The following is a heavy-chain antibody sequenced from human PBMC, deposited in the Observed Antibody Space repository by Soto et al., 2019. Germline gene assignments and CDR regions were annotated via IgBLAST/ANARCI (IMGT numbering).Heavy chain of an antibody. Sequence: PSETLSLTCTVSGGSISSSDYYWGWIRQPPGKGLEWIGSIDYSGSTYYNPSLKSRVTMSVDTSKNQFSLKLSSVTAADTAVFYCARIRVYYYGYYGMDVWGQGTRVTV. J-gene: IGHJ6*02. CDR1: GGSISSSDYY. CDR3: ARIRVYYYGYYGMDV. D-gene: IGHD3-16*01. CDR2: IDYSGST. V-gene: IGHV4-39*01.